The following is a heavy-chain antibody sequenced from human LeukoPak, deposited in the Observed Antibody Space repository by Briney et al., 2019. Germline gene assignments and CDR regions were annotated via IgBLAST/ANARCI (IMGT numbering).Heavy chain of an antibody. J-gene: IGHJ4*02. D-gene: IGHD5-24*01. CDR3: ARDDGTDGYNYQEQFDY. V-gene: IGHV1-18*01. Sequence: GASVKVSCTASGYTFTCYGISWVRPAPGQGLGRMGWISAYNVTTNSAKKLQGRVTMTTDTSTSTAYKELRSLRLDYTAVYDCARDDGTDGYNYQEQFDYWGQGTLVTVSS. CDR2: ISAYNVTT. CDR1: GYTFTCYG.